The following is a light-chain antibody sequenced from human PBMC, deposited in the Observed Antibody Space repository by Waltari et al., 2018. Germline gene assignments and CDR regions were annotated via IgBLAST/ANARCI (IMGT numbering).Light chain of an antibody. CDR2: GST. CDR3: QSYDTSLRVV. J-gene: IGLJ2*01. CDR1: GPNIGAGSD. V-gene: IGLV1-40*01. Sequence: QSVLTQPPSVSGAPGQRVTISCTGSGPNIGAGSDVHWYQQLPRAAPKLLIYGSTRRPSGVPDRFFGSTSGTSASLAITGRQAEDEADYYCQSYDTSLRVVFGGGTKLTVL.